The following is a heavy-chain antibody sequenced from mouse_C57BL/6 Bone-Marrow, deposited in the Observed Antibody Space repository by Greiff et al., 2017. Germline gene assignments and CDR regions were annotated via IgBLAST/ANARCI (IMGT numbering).Heavy chain of an antibody. CDR3: ATLGSTSYAIDY. V-gene: IGHV1-81*01. CDR2: IYPRSGNT. J-gene: IGHJ4*01. Sequence: VKLQQSGAELARPGASVKLSCKASGYTFTSYGISWVKQRTGQGLEWIGEIYPRSGNTYYNEKFKGKATLTADKSSSTAYMELRSLTSEDSAVYFCATLGSTSYAIDYWGQGTSVTVSS. CDR1: GYTFTSYG. D-gene: IGHD5-1*01.